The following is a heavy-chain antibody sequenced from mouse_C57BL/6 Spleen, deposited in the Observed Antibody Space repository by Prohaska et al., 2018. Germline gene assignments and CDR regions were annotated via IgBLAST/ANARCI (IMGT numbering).Heavy chain of an antibody. Sequence: YTFTSYNMHWVKQTPRQGLEWIGAIYPGNGDTYYNQKFKGKATLTVDKSSSTAYMQLSSLTSEDSAVYFCARSITTVVARDYFDYWGQGTTLTFSS. CDR3: ARSITTVVARDYFDY. J-gene: IGHJ2*01. CDR1: YTFTSYN. CDR2: IYPGNGDT. V-gene: IGHV1-12*01. D-gene: IGHD1-1*01.